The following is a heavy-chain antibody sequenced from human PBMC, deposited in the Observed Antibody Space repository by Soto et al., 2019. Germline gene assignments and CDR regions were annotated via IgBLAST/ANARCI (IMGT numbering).Heavy chain of an antibody. V-gene: IGHV4-59*01. J-gene: IGHJ5*02. CDR3: ARDLARDNWFDP. Sequence: SETLSLTCTVSGGSISSYYWSWIRQPPGKGLEWIGYIYYSGSTNYNPSLKSRVTISVYTSKNQFSLKLSSVTAADTAVYYCARDLARDNWFDPWGQGTLVTVSS. CDR1: GGSISSYY. CDR2: IYYSGST. D-gene: IGHD3-16*01.